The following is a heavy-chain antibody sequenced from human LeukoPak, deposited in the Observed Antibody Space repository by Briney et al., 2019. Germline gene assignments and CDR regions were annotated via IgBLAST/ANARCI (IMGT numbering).Heavy chain of an antibody. Sequence: SVTVSFKASVCTFSIHAISWVRQAPGQGLEWMGGIIPIFGTANYAQKFQGRVTITSDESTSTAYMALSSLRSEDTAVYYCARSVSGSYSDYYYYMDVWGKGTTVTVSS. J-gene: IGHJ6*03. D-gene: IGHD1-26*01. CDR2: IIPIFGTA. V-gene: IGHV1-69*01. CDR3: ARSVSGSYSDYYYYMDV. CDR1: VCTFSIHA.